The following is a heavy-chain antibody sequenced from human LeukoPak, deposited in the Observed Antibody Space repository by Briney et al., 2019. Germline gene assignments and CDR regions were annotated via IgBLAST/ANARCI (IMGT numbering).Heavy chain of an antibody. CDR3: ARAPSEIGGYYPEYFRH. Sequence: GSLRLSCAASGFTFSSYWMHWVRQAPGKGLVWVSRIKSDGSTNYADSVKGRFTISRDNAKNTLSLQMNSLRVEDTGVYYCARAPSEIGGYYPEYFRHWGQGTLVTVSS. CDR2: IKSDGST. D-gene: IGHD3-22*01. V-gene: IGHV3-74*01. J-gene: IGHJ1*01. CDR1: GFTFSSYW.